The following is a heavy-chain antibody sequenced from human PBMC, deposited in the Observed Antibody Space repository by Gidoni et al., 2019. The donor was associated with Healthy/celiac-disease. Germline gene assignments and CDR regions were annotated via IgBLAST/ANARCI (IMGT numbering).Heavy chain of an antibody. CDR1: GGSFSGYY. J-gene: IGHJ6*02. CDR2: INHSGST. V-gene: IGHV4-34*01. Sequence: QVQLQQWGAGLLKPSETLSLTCAVYGGSFSGYYWSWIRQPPGKGLEWIGEINHSGSTNYNPSLKSRVTISVDTSKNQFSLKLSSVTAADTAVYYCARASIGYGMDVWGQGTTVTVSS. CDR3: ARASIGYGMDV. D-gene: IGHD3-22*01.